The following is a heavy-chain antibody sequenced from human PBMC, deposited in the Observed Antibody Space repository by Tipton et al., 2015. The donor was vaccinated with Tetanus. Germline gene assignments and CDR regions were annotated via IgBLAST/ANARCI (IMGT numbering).Heavy chain of an antibody. CDR2: IYYSGSP. V-gene: IGHV4-31*02. CDR3: GRELARPGAGRRGNDAFDI. CDR1: GGSISSGGYY. J-gene: IGHJ3*02. D-gene: IGHD3-16*01. Sequence: LRLSCTVSGGSISSGGYYWSWIRQHPGKGLEWIGYIYYSGSPYYNPSLKSRVTISVDTSKNQFSLKLSSVTAGDPAVYYCGRELARPGAGRRGNDAFDIWGQGTMVTASS.